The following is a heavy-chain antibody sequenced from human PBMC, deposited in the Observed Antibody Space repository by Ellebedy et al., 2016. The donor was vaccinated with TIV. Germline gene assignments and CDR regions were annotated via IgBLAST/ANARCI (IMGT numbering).Heavy chain of an antibody. V-gene: IGHV3-48*04. CDR3: ARDLPRHWFDP. CDR2: ISSSGSTI. Sequence: GESLKISXAASGFTFSSYSMNWVRQAPGKGLEWVSYISSSGSTIYYADSVKGRFTISRDNAKNSLYLQMNSLRAEDTAVYYCARDLPRHWFDPWGQGTLVTVSS. CDR1: GFTFSSYS. J-gene: IGHJ5*02.